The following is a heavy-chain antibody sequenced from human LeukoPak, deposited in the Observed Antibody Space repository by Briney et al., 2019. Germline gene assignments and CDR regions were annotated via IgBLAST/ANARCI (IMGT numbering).Heavy chain of an antibody. D-gene: IGHD4-17*01. CDR1: GFTFSSYG. J-gene: IGHJ4*02. V-gene: IGHV3-30*02. Sequence: PGGSLRLSCAASGFTFSSYGMHWVRQAPGKGLEWVAFVRYNGSNKYYADSVKGRFTISRDNSKNTLYLQMNSLRAEDTAVYYCAKVTYGDLEFDSWGQGTLVTVSS. CDR3: AKVTYGDLEFDS. CDR2: VRYNGSNK.